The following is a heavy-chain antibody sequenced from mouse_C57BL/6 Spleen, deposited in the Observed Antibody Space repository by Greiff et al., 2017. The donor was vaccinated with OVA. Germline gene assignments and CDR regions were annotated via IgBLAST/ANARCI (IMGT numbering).Heavy chain of an antibody. CDR3: AREGDSSGSFAY. CDR2: INPNYGTT. J-gene: IGHJ3*01. D-gene: IGHD3-2*02. CDR1: GYSFTDYN. Sequence: VQLKESGPELVKPGASVKISCKASGYSFTDYNMNWVKQSNGKSLEWIGVINPNYGTTSYNQKFKGKATLTVDQSSSTAYMQLNSLTSEDSAVYDCAREGDSSGSFAYWGQGTLVTVSA. V-gene: IGHV1-39*01.